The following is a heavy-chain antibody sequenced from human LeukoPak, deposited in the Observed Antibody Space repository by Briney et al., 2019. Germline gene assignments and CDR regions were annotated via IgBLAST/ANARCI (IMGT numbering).Heavy chain of an antibody. J-gene: IGHJ4*02. V-gene: IGHV1-8*01. CDR3: ARKYSYGLDY. D-gene: IGHD5-18*01. Sequence: ASVKVSCKASGYTFTSYDINWVRQATGQGLEWMGLMNPNSGNTGYAQKFQGRVTMTRNSSISTAYMELSSRRSEDTAVYYCARKYSYGLDYWGQGTLVTVSS. CDR1: GYTFTSYD. CDR2: MNPNSGNT.